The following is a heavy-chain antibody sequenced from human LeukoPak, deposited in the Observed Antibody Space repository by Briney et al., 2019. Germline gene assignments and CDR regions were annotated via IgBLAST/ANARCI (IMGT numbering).Heavy chain of an antibody. CDR1: GGTFSSYA. CDR2: IIPIFGTA. D-gene: IGHD6-25*01. CDR3: ARSLLGSSGPLAFDI. J-gene: IGHJ3*02. Sequence: SVKVSCKASGGTFSSYAISWVRQAPGQGLEWMGGIIPIFGTANYAQKFQGRVTITADESTSTAYMELSSLRSEDTAVYYCARSLLGSSGPLAFDIWGQGTMVTVSA. V-gene: IGHV1-69*13.